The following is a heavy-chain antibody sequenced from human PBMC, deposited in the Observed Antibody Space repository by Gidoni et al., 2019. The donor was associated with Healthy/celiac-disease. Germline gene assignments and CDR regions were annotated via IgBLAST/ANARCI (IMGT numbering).Heavy chain of an antibody. J-gene: IGHJ3*02. CDR3: AKDFAIYDSSGSSRDDAFDI. Sequence: EVQLLESGGGLVQHGGSLRLSCADSGFPFSSSAMSWGRQAPGKGLEWVSASRGSGGSTYYADSVKGRLTISRDKSKNTLYLQMNSLRAEDTAGYYCAKDFAIYDSSGSSRDDAFDIWGQGTMVTVSS. D-gene: IGHD3-22*01. V-gene: IGHV3-23*01. CDR2: SRGSGGST. CDR1: GFPFSSSA.